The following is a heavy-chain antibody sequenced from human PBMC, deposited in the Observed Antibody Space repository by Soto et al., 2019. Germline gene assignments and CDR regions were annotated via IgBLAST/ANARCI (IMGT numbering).Heavy chain of an antibody. D-gene: IGHD3-22*01. CDR3: AREGPGDYDRKYYFDY. CDR2: ISYDGSNK. Sequence: GGSLRLSCAASGFTFSSYAMHWVRQAPGKGLEWVAVISYDGSNKYYADSVKGRFTISRDNSKNTLYLQMNSLRAEDTAVYYCAREGPGDYDRKYYFDYWGQGTLVTVSS. J-gene: IGHJ4*02. V-gene: IGHV3-30*04. CDR1: GFTFSSYA.